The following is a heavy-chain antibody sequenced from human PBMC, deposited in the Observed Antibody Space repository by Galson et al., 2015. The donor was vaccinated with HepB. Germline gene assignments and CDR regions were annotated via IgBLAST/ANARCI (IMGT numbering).Heavy chain of an antibody. J-gene: IGHJ2*01. CDR2: IYWDDDK. CDR3: AHRPNSWGHFDL. D-gene: IGHD4-23*01. V-gene: IGHV2-5*02. Sequence: PPLVKPTQTLTLTCTFSGFSLSTLGVGVGWIRQPPGKALEWLALIYWDDDKRYSPSLKRRLTITKDTSKNQVVLTMTNMDPVDTATYYCAHRPNSWGHFDLWGRGTLVTVSS. CDR1: GFSLSTLGVG.